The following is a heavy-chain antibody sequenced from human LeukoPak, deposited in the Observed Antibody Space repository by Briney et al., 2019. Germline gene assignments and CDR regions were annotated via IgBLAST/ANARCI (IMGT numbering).Heavy chain of an antibody. D-gene: IGHD4-17*01. CDR2: INHSGST. CDR3: ARFPLYGDYYYYYGMDV. Sequence: PSETLSLTCAVYGGSFSGYYWSWIRQPPGKGLEWIGEINHSGSTNYNPSLKSRVTISVDTSKNQLSLKLSSVTAADTAVYYCARFPLYGDYYYYYGMDVWGQGTTVTVSS. CDR1: GGSFSGYY. J-gene: IGHJ6*02. V-gene: IGHV4-34*01.